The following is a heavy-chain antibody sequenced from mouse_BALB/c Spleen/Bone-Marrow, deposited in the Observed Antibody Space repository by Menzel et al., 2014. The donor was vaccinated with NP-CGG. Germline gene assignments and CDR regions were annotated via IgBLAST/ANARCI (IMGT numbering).Heavy chain of an antibody. CDR3: ARDRGRYRYFDV. V-gene: IGHV5-15*02. CDR2: ISNLAYSI. Sequence: EVQLVESGGGLVQPGGSRKLSCAASGFTFSDYGMAWVRQAPGKGPEWVAFISNLAYSIYYADTVTGRFTVSRENAKNTLYLEMSSLGSEDTAMYYCARDRGRYRYFDVWGAGTTVTVSS. J-gene: IGHJ1*01. CDR1: GFTFSDYG. D-gene: IGHD3-1*01.